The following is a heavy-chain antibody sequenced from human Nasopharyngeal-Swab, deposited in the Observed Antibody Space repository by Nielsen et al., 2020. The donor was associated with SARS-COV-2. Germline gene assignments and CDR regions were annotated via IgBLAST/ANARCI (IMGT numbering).Heavy chain of an antibody. Sequence: SETLSLTCAVYGGSFSTYYWSWIRQPPGKGLEWIGEIKHRRGTNYNPSLKSRVTISVDTSKNQFSLKLSSVTAADTAVYYCAGVPSSSMSYWFDPWGQGTLVTVSS. D-gene: IGHD6-6*01. CDR2: IKHRRGT. CDR3: AGVPSSSMSYWFDP. J-gene: IGHJ5*02. CDR1: GGSFSTYY. V-gene: IGHV4-34*01.